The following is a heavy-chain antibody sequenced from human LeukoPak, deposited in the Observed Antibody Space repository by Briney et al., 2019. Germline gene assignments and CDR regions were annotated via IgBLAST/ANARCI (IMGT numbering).Heavy chain of an antibody. J-gene: IGHJ4*02. CDR1: GFTFSKYA. V-gene: IGHV3-23*01. CDR2: ITASGTTT. Sequence: GGSMRLSCADSGFTFSKYAMTWVRQAPGKGLEWVSAITASGTTTYYADSVKGRFTISRDDSKNTLSLQMDSLSAEDTALYYCAKDHGTAVAGFYYWGQGTLVTVSS. CDR3: AKDHGTAVAGFYY. D-gene: IGHD6-19*01.